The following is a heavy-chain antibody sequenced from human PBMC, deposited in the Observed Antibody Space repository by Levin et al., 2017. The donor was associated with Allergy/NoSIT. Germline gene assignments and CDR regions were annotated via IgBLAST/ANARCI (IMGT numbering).Heavy chain of an antibody. CDR1: GFTFSSYG. D-gene: IGHD5-12*01. CDR2: IWDDGYKK. CDR3: ARVLRFYYYYCMDV. J-gene: IGHJ6*03. V-gene: IGHV3-33*01. Sequence: QSGGSLRLSCAASGFTFSSYGMHWVRQAPGKGLEWVAVIWDDGYKKYYADSVKGRFTISRNNSKNTLYLQMNSLRAEDTAVYYCARVLRFYYYYCMDVWGNGTTVTVSS.